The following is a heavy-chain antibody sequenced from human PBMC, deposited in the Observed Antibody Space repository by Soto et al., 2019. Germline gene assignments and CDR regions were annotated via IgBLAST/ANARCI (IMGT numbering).Heavy chain of an antibody. CDR2: ISYDSIKK. Sequence: QVQLVESGGHVVQPGRSLRLSCAASGFSFSSYGMHWVRQAPGKGLEWVAVISYDSIKKYYADSVKGRFTISRDNPENTLYLQMDSLRVEDTAVYYCERTLQQWVTYDYFYMDVWGKGTTVTVSS. D-gene: IGHD5-18*01. CDR3: ERTLQQWVTYDYFYMDV. V-gene: IGHV3-33*01. J-gene: IGHJ6*03. CDR1: GFSFSSYG.